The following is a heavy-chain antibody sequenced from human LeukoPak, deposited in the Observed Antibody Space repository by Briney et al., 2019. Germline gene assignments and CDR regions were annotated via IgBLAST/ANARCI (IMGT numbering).Heavy chain of an antibody. CDR1: GFTFRSYC. V-gene: IGHV3-7*03. CDR2: IKQDGSEK. CDR3: AREDIVVVVAAYNWFDP. J-gene: IGHJ5*02. Sequence: GGSLRLSCAASGFTFRSYCMSWVRQAPGKGLEWVANIKQDGSEKYYVDSVKGRFTISRDNAKNSLYLQMNSLRAEDTAVYYCAREDIVVVVAAYNWFDPWGQGTLVTVSS. D-gene: IGHD2-15*01.